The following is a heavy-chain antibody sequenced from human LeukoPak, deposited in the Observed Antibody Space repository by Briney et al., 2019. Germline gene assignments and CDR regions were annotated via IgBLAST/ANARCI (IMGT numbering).Heavy chain of an antibody. CDR3: ARHRELLSTVNWFDP. Sequence: SETLSLTCTVSGSSISSSSYYWGWIRQPPGKGLEWIGSIYYSGSTYYNPSLKSRVTISVDTSKNQFSLKLSSVTAADTAVYYCARHRELLSTVNWFDPWGQGTLVTVSS. V-gene: IGHV4-39*01. J-gene: IGHJ5*02. CDR1: GSSISSSSYY. D-gene: IGHD3-10*01. CDR2: IYYSGST.